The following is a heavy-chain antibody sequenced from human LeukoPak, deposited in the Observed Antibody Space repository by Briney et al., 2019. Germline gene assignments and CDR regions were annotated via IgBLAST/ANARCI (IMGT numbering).Heavy chain of an antibody. CDR2: INPSGGST. D-gene: IGHD3-22*01. V-gene: IGHV1-46*01. CDR1: GYTFTSYY. Sequence: ASVKVSCKASGYTFTSYYMHWVRQAPGQGLEWMGIINPSGGSTSYAQKFQGRVTMTRDTSTSTVYMELSSLRSEDTAVYYCARDPGYYDSSGYYWYFDLWGRGTLVTVSS. J-gene: IGHJ2*01. CDR3: ARDPGYYDSSGYYWYFDL.